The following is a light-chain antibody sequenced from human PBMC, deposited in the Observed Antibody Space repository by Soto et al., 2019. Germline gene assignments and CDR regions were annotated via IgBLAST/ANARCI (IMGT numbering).Light chain of an antibody. CDR3: QQRSNWPRA. CDR2: DAS. Sequence: IVMTQSPATLSVSPGERATLSCRASQSVSTYLAWFQHKPGQAPRLLIYDASSRATGIPARFSGSGSGTDFTLTISSLEPEDFAVYYCQQRSNWPRAFGPGTKVDIK. V-gene: IGKV3-11*01. CDR1: QSVSTY. J-gene: IGKJ1*01.